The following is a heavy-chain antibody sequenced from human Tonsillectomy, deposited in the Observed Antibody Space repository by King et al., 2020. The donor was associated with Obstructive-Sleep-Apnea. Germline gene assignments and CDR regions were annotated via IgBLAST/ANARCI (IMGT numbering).Heavy chain of an antibody. CDR3: ARRSSTYYDILTGYYYYFDY. D-gene: IGHD3-9*01. J-gene: IGHJ4*02. V-gene: IGHV5-51*01. CDR1: GYSFTSYW. CDR2: IYPGDSDT. Sequence: QLVQSGAEVKKPGESLKISCKGSGYSFTSYWIGWVRQMPGKGLEWMRIIYPGDSDTRYSPSFQGQVTISADKSISTAYLQWSSLKASDTAMYYCARRSSTYYDILTGYYYYFDYWGQGTLVTVSS.